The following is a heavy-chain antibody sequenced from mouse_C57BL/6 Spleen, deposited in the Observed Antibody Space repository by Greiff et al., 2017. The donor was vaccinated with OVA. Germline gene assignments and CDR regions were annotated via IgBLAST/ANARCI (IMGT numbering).Heavy chain of an antibody. CDR1: GFTFSSYA. J-gene: IGHJ4*01. D-gene: IGHD2-4*01. CDR2: ISDGGSYT. Sequence: EVKLVESGGGLVKPGGSLKLSCAASGFTFSSYAMSWVRQTPEKRLEWVATISDGGSYTYYPDNVKGRFTISRDNAKNNLYLQMSHLKSEDTAMYYCAKGDYDHYYAMDYWGQGTSVTVSS. CDR3: AKGDYDHYYAMDY. V-gene: IGHV5-4*03.